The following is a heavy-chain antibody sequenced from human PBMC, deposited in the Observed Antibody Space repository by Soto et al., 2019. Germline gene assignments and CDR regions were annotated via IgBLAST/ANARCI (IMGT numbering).Heavy chain of an antibody. D-gene: IGHD1-26*01. Sequence: EVQLLESGGGLVQPGGSLRLSCAASGFTFSNYAMSWVRQAPGKGLEWVSAISGSGGSTYYADSVKGRFTSSRDNSKNTLYLQMNSLRAEDTDVYDCAKYPPAGGTHIDYWGQGTLVTVSS. CDR1: GFTFSNYA. V-gene: IGHV3-23*01. CDR3: AKYPPAGGTHIDY. J-gene: IGHJ4*02. CDR2: ISGSGGST.